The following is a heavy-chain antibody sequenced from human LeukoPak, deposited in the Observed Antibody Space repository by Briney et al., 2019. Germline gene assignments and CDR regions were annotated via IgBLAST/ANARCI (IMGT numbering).Heavy chain of an antibody. Sequence: PSETLSLTCTVSGGSISSYYWNWIRQPPGKGLEWIGYIYYSGSTNYNPSLKSRVAISVDTSKNQFSLKLSSVTAADTAVYYCARGADSSGYYSIFYFDYWGQGTLVTVSS. CDR2: IYYSGST. CDR3: ARGADSSGYYSIFYFDY. J-gene: IGHJ4*02. D-gene: IGHD3-22*01. CDR1: GGSISSYY. V-gene: IGHV4-59*01.